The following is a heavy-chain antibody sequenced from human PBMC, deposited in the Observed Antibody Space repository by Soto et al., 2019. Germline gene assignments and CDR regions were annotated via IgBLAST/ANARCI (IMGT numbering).Heavy chain of an antibody. D-gene: IGHD2-2*02. Sequence: EVQLVESGGGLVQPGGSLRLSCAASGFTFSSYEMNWVRQAPGKGLEWVSYISSSGSTIYYADSVKGRFTISRDNAKNSLYQQMNSLRAEDTAVYYCARADRYCSSTSCYIRRTYGMDVWGQGTTVTGSS. J-gene: IGHJ6*02. V-gene: IGHV3-48*03. CDR2: ISSSGSTI. CDR1: GFTFSSYE. CDR3: ARADRYCSSTSCYIRRTYGMDV.